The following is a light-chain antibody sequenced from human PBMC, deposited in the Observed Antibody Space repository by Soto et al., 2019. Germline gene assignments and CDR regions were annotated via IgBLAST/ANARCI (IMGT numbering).Light chain of an antibody. CDR1: SSDVGGSNY. Sequence: LTQPASVSGSPGQSITISCTGTSSDVGGSNYVSWYQQHPGKAPKLMIYDVTYRPSGVSNRFSGSKSGKTASLTISGLQAEDEADYYCSSYTTSSILGYVFGTGTKVTVL. V-gene: IGLV2-14*03. CDR2: DVT. CDR3: SSYTTSSILGYV. J-gene: IGLJ1*01.